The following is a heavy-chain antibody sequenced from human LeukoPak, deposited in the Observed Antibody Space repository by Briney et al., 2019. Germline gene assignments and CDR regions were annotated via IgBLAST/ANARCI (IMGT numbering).Heavy chain of an antibody. CDR3: ATGIRERGFDS. J-gene: IGHJ4*02. Sequence: GGSLRLSCAASGFTFSSYRMNWVRQAPGKGLEWVSYISSSSSTIYYADSVKGRFTISRDNAKNSLYLQMNSLRAEDTALYFCATGIRERGFDSWGQGTLVTVSS. D-gene: IGHD1-1*01. CDR2: ISSSSSTI. V-gene: IGHV3-48*01. CDR1: GFTFSSYR.